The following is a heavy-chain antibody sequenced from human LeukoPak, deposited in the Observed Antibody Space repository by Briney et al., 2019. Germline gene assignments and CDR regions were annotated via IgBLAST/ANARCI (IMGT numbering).Heavy chain of an antibody. CDR3: TRDLRDVAGSFFDY. V-gene: IGHV1-18*01. D-gene: IGHD6-13*01. J-gene: IGHJ4*02. Sequence: GASVKVSCKAFGYTFTSFGVSWVRQAPGQGPEWMGWSSAYNGNREYVERFQGRVTMTTDTPTSTAYMELRTLRSDDTAVYYCTRDLRDVAGSFFDYWGQGTLVTVSS. CDR2: SSAYNGNR. CDR1: GYTFTSFG.